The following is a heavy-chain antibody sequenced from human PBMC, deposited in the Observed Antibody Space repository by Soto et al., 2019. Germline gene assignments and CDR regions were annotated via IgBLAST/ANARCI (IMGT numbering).Heavy chain of an antibody. CDR1: GFSFENAW. CDR3: TTDLLGSLILAWAY. J-gene: IGHJ4*02. CDR2: IKSKTDGGTT. V-gene: IGHV3-15*01. D-gene: IGHD3-10*01. Sequence: KTVGSLRLSCAASGFSFENAWMSWVRQAPGKGLEWVGRIKSKTDGGTTDYAAPVKGRFSISRDDSKNIVYLQMSSLKTEDSAVYFCTTDLLGSLILAWAYWGQGTVVTVSS.